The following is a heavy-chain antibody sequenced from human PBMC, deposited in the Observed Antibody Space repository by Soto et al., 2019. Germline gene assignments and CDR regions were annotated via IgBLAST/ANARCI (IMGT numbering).Heavy chain of an antibody. CDR2: IIPIFGTA. D-gene: IGHD6-13*01. J-gene: IGHJ6*02. CDR1: GGTFSSYA. CDR3: ARDIAAAGTHYYYYGMDV. Sequence: QVQLVQSGAEVKKPGSSVKVSCKASGGTFSSYAISWVRQAPGQGLEWMGGIIPIFGTANYAQKFQGRVTITADEYTITAYMELSSLRSEDTAVYYCARDIAAAGTHYYYYGMDVWGQGTTVTVSS. V-gene: IGHV1-69*12.